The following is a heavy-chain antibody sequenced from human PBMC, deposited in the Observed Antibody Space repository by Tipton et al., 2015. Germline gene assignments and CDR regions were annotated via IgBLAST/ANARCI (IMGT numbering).Heavy chain of an antibody. V-gene: IGHV4-39*01. CDR3: ARTKSSRSTYNWFDP. Sequence: LRLSCAASGFTFSSYWINWVRQAPGKGLEWIGSIHYTGSTYYNPSLKSRVTISVDTSKNQCSLKLSSVTAADTAVYYCARTKSSRSTYNWFDPWGQGTLVTVSS. CDR2: IHYTGST. D-gene: IGHD6-13*01. J-gene: IGHJ5*02. CDR1: GFTFSSYWIN.